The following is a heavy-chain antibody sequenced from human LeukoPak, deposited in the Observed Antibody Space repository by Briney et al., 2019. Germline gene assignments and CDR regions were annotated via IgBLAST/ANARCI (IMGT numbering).Heavy chain of an antibody. CDR1: GGSISSGGYS. D-gene: IGHD3-22*01. J-gene: IGHJ4*02. Sequence: PSQTLSLTCAVSGGSISSGGYSWSWIRQPPGKGLEGCGYIYHSGSTYYNPSLKSRVTISVDRSTNQSSLKLSSVTAADTAVYYCAREVRSSGYYDYWGQGTLVTVSS. V-gene: IGHV4-30-2*01. CDR3: AREVRSSGYYDY. CDR2: IYHSGST.